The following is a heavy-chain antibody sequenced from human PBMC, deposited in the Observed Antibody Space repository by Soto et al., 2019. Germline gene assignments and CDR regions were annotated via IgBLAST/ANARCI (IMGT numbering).Heavy chain of an antibody. V-gene: IGHV4-31*03. D-gene: IGHD2-2*01. J-gene: IGHJ6*02. CDR3: ARAIGGGYCSSTSCYWPPNYYYGMDV. Sequence: PSETLSLTCTVSGGSISSGGYYWSWIRQHPGKGLEWIGYIYYSGSTYYNPSLKSRVTISVDTSKNQFSLKLSSVTAADTAVYYCARAIGGGYCSSTSCYWPPNYYYGMDVWGQGTKVTVSS. CDR2: IYYSGST. CDR1: GGSISSGGYY.